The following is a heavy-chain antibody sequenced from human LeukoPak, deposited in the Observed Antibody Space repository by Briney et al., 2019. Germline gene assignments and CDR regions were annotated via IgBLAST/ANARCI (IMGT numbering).Heavy chain of an antibody. D-gene: IGHD2-2*03. CDR3: TTVVDIVVVPAAFEYFDY. CDR1: GFTFSNAW. Sequence: PGGSLRLSCAASGFTFSNAWMSWVRQAPGKGLEWVGRIKSKTDGGTTDYAAPVKGRFTISRDDSKNTLYLQMNSLKTEDTAVYYCTTVVDIVVVPAAFEYFDYWGQGNLVTVSS. V-gene: IGHV3-15*01. CDR2: IKSKTDGGTT. J-gene: IGHJ4*02.